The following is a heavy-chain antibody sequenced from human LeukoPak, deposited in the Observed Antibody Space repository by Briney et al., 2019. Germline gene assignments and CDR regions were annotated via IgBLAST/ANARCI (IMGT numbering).Heavy chain of an antibody. CDR2: IIPIFGSA. J-gene: IGHJ4*02. V-gene: IGHV1-69*05. Sequence: SVKVSCRASGGTFSSYAISWVRQAPGQGLEWMGRIIPIFGSANYAQKFQGRVTITTDESTSTAYMELSSLRSEDTAVYYCAREYYDTSHYYFDYWGQGTLVTVSS. CDR1: GGTFSSYA. D-gene: IGHD3-22*01. CDR3: AREYYDTSHYYFDY.